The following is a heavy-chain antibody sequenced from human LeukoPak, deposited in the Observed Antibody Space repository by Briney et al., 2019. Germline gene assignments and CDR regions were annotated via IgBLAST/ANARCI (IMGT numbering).Heavy chain of an antibody. CDR3: ARGPYSSGWYGNWFDP. J-gene: IGHJ5*02. Sequence: ASVKVSCKASGYTFTSYCMHWVRQAPGQGLEWRGIINPSGGSTSYAQKFQGRVTMTRDTSTSTVYMELSSLRSEDTAVYYCARGPYSSGWYGNWFDPWGQGTLVTVSS. CDR1: GYTFTSYC. D-gene: IGHD6-19*01. CDR2: INPSGGST. V-gene: IGHV1-46*01.